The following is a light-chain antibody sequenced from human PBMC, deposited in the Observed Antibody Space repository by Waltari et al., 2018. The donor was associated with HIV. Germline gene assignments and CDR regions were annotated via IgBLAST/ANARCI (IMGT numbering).Light chain of an antibody. CDR2: EVR. CDR3: SSYTSSSTLV. CDR1: SSDVGGYNY. Sequence: QSALTQPASVSGSPGQSITISCTGTSSDVGGYNYVSCYQQHPGKAPKLMIYEVRNRPSGVSNRFSGSKSGNTASLTISGLQAEDEADYYCSSYTSSSTLVFGGGTKLTVL. V-gene: IGLV2-14*01. J-gene: IGLJ2*01.